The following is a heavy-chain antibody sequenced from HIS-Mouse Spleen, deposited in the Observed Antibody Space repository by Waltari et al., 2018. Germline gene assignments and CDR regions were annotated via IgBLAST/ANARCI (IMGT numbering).Heavy chain of an antibody. D-gene: IGHD3-3*01. CDR3: ARAPTGFLEWFDAFDI. J-gene: IGHJ3*02. CDR1: GGSISSSSYY. CDR2: IYYSGRT. Sequence: QLQLPESGPGLVKPSETLSLTCTFSGGSISSSSYYWGWIRHPPGKGLEWIGSIYYSGRTYYNPSLKSRVTISVDTSKNQFSLKLSSVTAADTAVYYCARAPTGFLEWFDAFDIWGQGTMVTVSS. V-gene: IGHV4-39*07.